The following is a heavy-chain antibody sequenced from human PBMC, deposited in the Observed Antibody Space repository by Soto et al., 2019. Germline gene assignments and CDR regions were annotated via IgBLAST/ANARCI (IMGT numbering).Heavy chain of an antibody. V-gene: IGHV4-34*01. Sequence: SETLSLTCAVYGGSFSGYYWSWIRQPPGKGLEWIGEINHSGSTNYNPSLKSRVTISVDTSKNQFSLKLSSVTAADTAVYYCARVWGSVRNWFDPWGQGTLVTVSS. CDR2: INHSGST. CDR1: GGSFSGYY. CDR3: ARVWGSVRNWFDP. J-gene: IGHJ5*02. D-gene: IGHD6-25*01.